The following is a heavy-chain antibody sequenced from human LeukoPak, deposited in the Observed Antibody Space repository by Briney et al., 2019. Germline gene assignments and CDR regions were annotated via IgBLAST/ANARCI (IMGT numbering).Heavy chain of an antibody. CDR2: ISGSGGST. Sequence: GGSLRLSCAASGFIFSSYAMSWVRQAPGKGLEWVSTISGSGGSTYYADSVKGRFTISRDNSKNTVYLQMNSLRAEDTAVYYCARDRALRAVVGSFDYWGQGTLVTVSS. CDR1: GFIFSSYA. V-gene: IGHV3-23*01. D-gene: IGHD4-23*01. J-gene: IGHJ4*02. CDR3: ARDRALRAVVGSFDY.